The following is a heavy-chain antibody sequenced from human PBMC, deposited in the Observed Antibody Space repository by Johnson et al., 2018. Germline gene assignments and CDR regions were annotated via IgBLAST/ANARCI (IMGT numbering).Heavy chain of an antibody. CDR2: INPSGGST. V-gene: IGHV1-46*01. J-gene: IGHJ3*02. Sequence: QVQLVESGAEVKKPGASVKVSCTASGYTFTSYYMHWVRQAPGQGLEWMGIINPSGGSTSYAQKFQGRVTMTRDTSTSTVYMELSSLRFEDTAGYYCRKSDYYDSSGYPTIGAFDIWGQGTMVTVSS. CDR3: RKSDYYDSSGYPTIGAFDI. CDR1: GYTFTSYY. D-gene: IGHD3-22*01.